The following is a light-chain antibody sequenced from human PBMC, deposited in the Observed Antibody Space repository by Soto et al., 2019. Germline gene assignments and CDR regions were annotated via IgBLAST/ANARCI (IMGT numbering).Light chain of an antibody. Sequence: QSALTQPASVSGSPGQSITISCTGTSSDVGGYNYVSWYQQHPGKAPKLMIYEVSNRPSGVSNRLSGSKSGNTASLTISGLPAEEESDYYCSSYTSSSTLAVVFGGGTKLTVL. CDR2: EVS. CDR3: SSYTSSSTLAVV. CDR1: SSDVGGYNY. V-gene: IGLV2-14*01. J-gene: IGLJ2*01.